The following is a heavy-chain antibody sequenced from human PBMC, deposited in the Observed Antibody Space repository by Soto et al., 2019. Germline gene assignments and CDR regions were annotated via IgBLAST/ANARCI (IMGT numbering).Heavy chain of an antibody. CDR3: ARQQNEQWLVLLDGTFDY. V-gene: IGHV3-33*01. J-gene: IGHJ4*02. CDR2: IWYDGSNK. Sequence: PGGSLRLSCAASGFTFSSYGMHWVRQAPGKGLEWVAVIWYDGSNKYYADSVKGRFTISRDNSKNTLYLQMNSLRAEDTAVYYCARQQNEQWLVLLDGTFDYWGQGTLVTVSS. D-gene: IGHD6-19*01. CDR1: GFTFSSYG.